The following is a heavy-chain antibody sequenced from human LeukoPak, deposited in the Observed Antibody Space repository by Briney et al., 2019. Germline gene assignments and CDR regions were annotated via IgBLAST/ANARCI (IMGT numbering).Heavy chain of an antibody. V-gene: IGHV1-2*02. D-gene: IGHD3-16*01. J-gene: IGHJ4*02. CDR3: ARDGGQPNPGGTYYFDY. CDR1: GYTFTGYY. Sequence: GASVKVSCKASGYTFTGYYIHWVRQAPGQGLEWMGWINPNSGGTNYAQTFQGRVTMTRDTSISTAYMELSRLRSDDTAVYYCARDGGQPNPGGTYYFDYWGQGTLVTVSS. CDR2: INPNSGGT.